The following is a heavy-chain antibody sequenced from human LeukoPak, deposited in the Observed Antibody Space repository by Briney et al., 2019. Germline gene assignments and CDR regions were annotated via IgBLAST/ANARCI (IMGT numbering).Heavy chain of an antibody. V-gene: IGHV4-34*01. J-gene: IGHJ4*02. Sequence: PSETLSLTCAVYGGSFSGYYCSWIRQPPGKGLEWIGEINHSGNTNYNPSLKSRVTISVDTSKNQFSLKLSSVTAADTAVYYCAREVGRADGSGTYYPSNWGQGTLVTVSS. CDR3: AREVGRADGSGTYYPSN. CDR1: GGSFSGYY. D-gene: IGHD3-10*01. CDR2: INHSGNT.